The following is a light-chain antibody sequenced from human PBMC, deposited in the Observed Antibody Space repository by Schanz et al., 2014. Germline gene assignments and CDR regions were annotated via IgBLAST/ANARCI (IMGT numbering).Light chain of an antibody. Sequence: QSALTQPPSASGSPGQSVTISCTGTSSDVGGYNYVSWYQQHPGKAPKLMINEVNKRPSGVPDRFSGSKSGNTASLTISGLQAEDEADYYCSSYTSSSTLVVFGGGTKLTVL. J-gene: IGLJ3*02. V-gene: IGLV2-8*01. CDR1: SSDVGGYNY. CDR3: SSYTSSSTLVV. CDR2: EVN.